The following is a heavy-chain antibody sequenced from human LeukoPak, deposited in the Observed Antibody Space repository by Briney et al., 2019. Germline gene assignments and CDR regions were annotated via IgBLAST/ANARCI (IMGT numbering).Heavy chain of an antibody. CDR2: ISSSGSTI. CDR3: AKDEVGRYCSSTSCYSRFDY. D-gene: IGHD2-2*02. Sequence: GGSLRLSCAASGFTFSDYYMSWIRQAPGKGLEWVSYISSSGSTIYYADSVKGRFAISRDNSKNTLYLQMNSLRTEDTAMHYCAKDEVGRYCSSTSCYSRFDYWGQGTLVTVSS. V-gene: IGHV3-11*04. J-gene: IGHJ4*02. CDR1: GFTFSDYY.